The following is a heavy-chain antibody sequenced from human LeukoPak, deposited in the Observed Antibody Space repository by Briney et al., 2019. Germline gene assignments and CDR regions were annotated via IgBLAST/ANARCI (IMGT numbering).Heavy chain of an antibody. J-gene: IGHJ5*02. Sequence: PGRSLRLSCAASGFTFSSYGMHWVRQAPGKGLEWVAVISYDGSNKYYADSVKGRFTISRDNSKNTLYLQMNSLRAEDTAVYYCARARDGYKTYNWFDPWGQGTLVTVSS. CDR3: ARARDGYKTYNWFDP. CDR2: ISYDGSNK. D-gene: IGHD5-24*01. V-gene: IGHV3-30*03. CDR1: GFTFSSYG.